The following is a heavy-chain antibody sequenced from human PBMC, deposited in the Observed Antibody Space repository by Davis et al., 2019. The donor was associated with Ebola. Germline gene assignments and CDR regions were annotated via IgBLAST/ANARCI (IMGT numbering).Heavy chain of an antibody. V-gene: IGHV1-46*01. CDR1: GYTFTSYY. CDR3: ARELSSGYPDY. J-gene: IGHJ4*02. D-gene: IGHD3-22*01. CDR2: INPSGGST. Sequence: AASVKVSCKASGYTFTSYYMHWARQAPGQGLEWMGIINPSGGSTSCAQKFQGRVTITADESTSTAYMELSSLRSEDTAVYYCARELSSGYPDYWGQGTLVTVSS.